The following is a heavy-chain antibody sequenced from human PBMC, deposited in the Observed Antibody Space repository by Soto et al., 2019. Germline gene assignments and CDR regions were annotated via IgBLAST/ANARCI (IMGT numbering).Heavy chain of an antibody. CDR2: IYSGGST. CDR3: ARDKPVTIALWSQGVGVNYGMDV. J-gene: IGHJ6*02. V-gene: IGHV3-66*01. Sequence: GGSLRLSCAASGFTVSSNYMSWVRQAPGKGLEWVSVIYSGGSTYYADSVKGRFTISRDNSKNTLYLQMNSLRAEDTAVYYCARDKPVTIALWSQGVGVNYGMDVWGQGTTVTVSS. CDR1: GFTVSSNY. D-gene: IGHD4-4*01.